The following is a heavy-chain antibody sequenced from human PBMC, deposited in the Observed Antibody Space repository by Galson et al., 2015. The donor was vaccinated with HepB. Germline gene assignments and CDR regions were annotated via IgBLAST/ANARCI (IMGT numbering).Heavy chain of an antibody. CDR1: GFTFSNFV. D-gene: IGHD3-10*01. J-gene: IGHJ6*02. V-gene: IGHV3-33*01. CDR2: ISFAEITK. CDR3: ARGVGFYYGLDV. Sequence: SLRLSCATSGFTFSNFVMHWVRQAPGKGLEWVAIISFAEITKSYGDSVKGRFTISRDNSKNTLYLQMRSLRAEDTAVYFCARGVGFYYGLDVWGQGTTVTVSS.